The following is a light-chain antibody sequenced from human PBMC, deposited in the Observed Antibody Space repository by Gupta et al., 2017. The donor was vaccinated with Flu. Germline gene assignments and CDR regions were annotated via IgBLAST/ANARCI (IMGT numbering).Light chain of an antibody. CDR2: DVN. V-gene: IGLV2-23*02. J-gene: IGLJ1*01. Sequence: SALTHPASVSWSPGQSITISCTGATNFASYNLFSLYQQHPGDTPKLIIYDVNNRPSGVSNHFSGSKSGTTASLTSAGLQAEDEAAYYCCSYSGSDTFVFGTATKVFVL. CDR1: TNFASYNL. CDR3: CSYSGSDTFV.